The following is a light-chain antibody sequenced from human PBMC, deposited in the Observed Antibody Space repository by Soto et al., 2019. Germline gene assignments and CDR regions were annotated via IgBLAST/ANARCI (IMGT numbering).Light chain of an antibody. J-gene: IGLJ1*01. Sequence: QSALTQPASVSGSPGQSITISCTGTSSDVGSYHLVSWYQHHPGKAPKLMIYEGSKRPSGVSNRFSGSKSGNTASLTISGLQAGDEADYYCCSYAGSSTFVFGTGTKLTVL. CDR1: SSDVGSYHL. CDR3: CSYAGSSTFV. CDR2: EGS. V-gene: IGLV2-23*01.